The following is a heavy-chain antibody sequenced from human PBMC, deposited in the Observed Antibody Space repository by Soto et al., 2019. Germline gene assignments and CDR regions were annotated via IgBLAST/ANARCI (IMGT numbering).Heavy chain of an antibody. CDR2: IYSGGST. D-gene: IGHD3-22*01. CDR3: ARAYESSGYFCY. CDR1: GFTVSSNY. Sequence: SGGSLRLSCAASGFTVSSNYMSWVRQAPGKGLEWVSVIYSGGSTYYADSVKGRFTVSRDNSKNTVCLQMNSLRAEDTAVYYCARAYESSGYFCYCGQGTLVTVSS. J-gene: IGHJ4*02. V-gene: IGHV3-53*01.